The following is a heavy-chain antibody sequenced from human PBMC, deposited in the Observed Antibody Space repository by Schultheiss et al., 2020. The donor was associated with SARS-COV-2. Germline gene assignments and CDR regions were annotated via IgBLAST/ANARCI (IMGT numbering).Heavy chain of an antibody. CDR1: GFSFSSYG. D-gene: IGHD2-2*01. V-gene: IGHV3-30*03. CDR3: ARDPSYCSSTSCYGSGWFDP. J-gene: IGHJ5*02. Sequence: GESLKISCAASGFSFSSYGMSWVRQAPGKGLEWVAVISYDGSNKYYADSVKGRFTISRGNAKNSLYLQMNSLRAEDTAVYYCARDPSYCSSTSCYGSGWFDPWGQGTLVTVSS. CDR2: ISYDGSNK.